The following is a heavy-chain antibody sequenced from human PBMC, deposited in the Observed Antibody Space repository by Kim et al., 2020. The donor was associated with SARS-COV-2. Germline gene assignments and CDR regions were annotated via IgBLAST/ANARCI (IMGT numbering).Heavy chain of an antibody. CDR2: ITDSGGRT. V-gene: IGHV3-23*01. CDR3: ATYQQWLTQIEC. D-gene: IGHD6-19*01. J-gene: IGHJ4*02. CDR1: GFTFRSYA. Sequence: GGSLRLSCTASGFTFRSYAMTWVRQAPGKGLEWVSTITDSGGRTYYSDSVKGRFTISRDNSKNTLFLQMNSLRDGDTAVYYCATYQQWLTQIECWGQGALVTVSS.